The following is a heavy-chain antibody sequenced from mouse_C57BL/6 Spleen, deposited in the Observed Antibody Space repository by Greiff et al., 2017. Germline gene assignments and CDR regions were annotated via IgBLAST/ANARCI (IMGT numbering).Heavy chain of an antibody. CDR1: GYTFTSYW. V-gene: IGHV1-69*01. D-gene: IGHD2-4*01. CDR3: ARGDYDAWFAY. J-gene: IGHJ3*01. CDR2: IDPSDSYT. Sequence: QVQLQQPGAELVMPGASVKLSCKASGYTFTSYWMHWVKQRPGQGLEWIGEIDPSDSYTNYNQKFKGKSTLTVDKSSSTAYKQLSSLTSEDSAVYYCARGDYDAWFAYWGQGTLVTVSA.